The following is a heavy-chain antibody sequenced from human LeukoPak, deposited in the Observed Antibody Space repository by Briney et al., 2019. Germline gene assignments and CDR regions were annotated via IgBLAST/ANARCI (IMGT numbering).Heavy chain of an antibody. CDR3: ARDPIVGATISGYYGMDV. J-gene: IGHJ6*02. Sequence: ASVKVSCKASGYTFSGYYIHWVRHAPGQGLEWMGWINPKSGGTSYAQKFHDRVTMTRDTSISTAHMEPSRLRSDDTAVYYCARDPIVGATISGYYGMDVWGQGTTVTVSS. CDR2: INPKSGGT. CDR1: GYTFSGYY. V-gene: IGHV1-2*02. D-gene: IGHD1-26*01.